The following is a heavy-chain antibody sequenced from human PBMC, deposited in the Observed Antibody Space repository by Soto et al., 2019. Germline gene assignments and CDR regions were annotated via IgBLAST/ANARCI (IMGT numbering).Heavy chain of an antibody. Sequence: AAVKVSCKSSGYTFTGYYMHWVRQAPGQGLEWMGWINPNSGGTNYAQKFQGWVTMTRDTSISTAYMELSRLRSDDTAVDYCARGLVAAPGGYYYGMDVWGTGTTVTLS. J-gene: IGHJ6*04. CDR1: GYTFTGYY. CDR3: ARGLVAAPGGYYYGMDV. D-gene: IGHD6-6*01. CDR2: INPNSGGT. V-gene: IGHV1-2*04.